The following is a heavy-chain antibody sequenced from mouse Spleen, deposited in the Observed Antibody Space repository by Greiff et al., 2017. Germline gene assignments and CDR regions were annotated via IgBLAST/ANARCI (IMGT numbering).Heavy chain of an antibody. Sequence: VQLQQSGAELVRPGASVTLSCKASGYTFTDYDMHWVKQTPVHGLEWIGAIDPETGGTAYNQKFKGKAILTADKSSSTAYMEHRSLTSEDSAVYYCTNYYGSSLRWYFDVWGAGTTVTVSS. CDR2: IDPETGGT. V-gene: IGHV1-15*01. D-gene: IGHD1-1*01. CDR3: TNYYGSSLRWYFDV. J-gene: IGHJ1*01. CDR1: GYTFTDYD.